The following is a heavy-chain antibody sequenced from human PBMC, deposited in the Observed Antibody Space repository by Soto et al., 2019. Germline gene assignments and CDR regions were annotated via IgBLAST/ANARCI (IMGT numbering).Heavy chain of an antibody. Sequence: EVQLWESGGGLVQPGGSLRLSCVASGFTFSNYVMTWVRQAPGKGPEWVSVINGRGDTTYYSDSVKGRFTISSDNSKNIVSLQMNGLRAEDTAVYYCTIRPLSLNMFDYWGQGTLVTVSS. V-gene: IGHV3-23*01. CDR2: INGRGDTT. D-gene: IGHD1-1*01. CDR1: GFTFSNYV. J-gene: IGHJ4*02. CDR3: TIRPLSLNMFDY.